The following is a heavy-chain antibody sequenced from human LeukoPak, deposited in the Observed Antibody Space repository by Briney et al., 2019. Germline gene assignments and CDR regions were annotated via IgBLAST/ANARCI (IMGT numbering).Heavy chain of an antibody. Sequence: SQTLSLTCTVSGGSISSGGYYWSWIRQRPGKGLEWIGYIYYSGSTYYNPSLESRVTISVDTSNNQFSLRLSSVTAADTAVYYCARDWVPYGSGLGRFDPWGQGTLVTVSS. CDR2: IYYSGST. V-gene: IGHV4-31*03. CDR1: GGSISSGGYY. D-gene: IGHD3-10*01. J-gene: IGHJ5*02. CDR3: ARDWVPYGSGLGRFDP.